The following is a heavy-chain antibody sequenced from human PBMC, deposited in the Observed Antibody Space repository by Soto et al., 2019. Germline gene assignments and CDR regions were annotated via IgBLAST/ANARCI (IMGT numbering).Heavy chain of an antibody. CDR1: GYTFTSYG. V-gene: IGHV1-3*04. J-gene: IGHJ5*02. Sequence: ASVKVSCKASGYTFTSYGISWVRQAPGQGLEWMGSINTGNGNTKFLQKFQGRVTFTRDTSANTAYMELSSLISEDTAVYYCARDPSGSGWYVDWFDPWGQG. CDR2: INTGNGNT. D-gene: IGHD6-19*01. CDR3: ARDPSGSGWYVDWFDP.